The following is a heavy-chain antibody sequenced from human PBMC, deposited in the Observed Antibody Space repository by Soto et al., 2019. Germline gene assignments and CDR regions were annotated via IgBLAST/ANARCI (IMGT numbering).Heavy chain of an antibody. CDR2: IYYSGSP. Sequence: SETLSLTCTVSGGSISSSTYYWGWIRQPPGKGLEWIGSIYYSGSPSYNPSLKSRVTISVDTSKNQFSLKLSSVTAADTAVYYCASREVLQSYGSSYYYYGMDVWGQGTTVTVSS. D-gene: IGHD5-18*01. CDR1: GGSISSSTYY. J-gene: IGHJ6*02. V-gene: IGHV4-39*01. CDR3: ASREVLQSYGSSYYYYGMDV.